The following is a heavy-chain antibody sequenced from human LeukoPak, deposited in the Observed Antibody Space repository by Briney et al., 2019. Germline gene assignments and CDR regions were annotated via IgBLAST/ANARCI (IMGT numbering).Heavy chain of an antibody. CDR3: ARHTIFGVAIFDY. CDR2: IYYSGST. V-gene: IGHV4-39*07. Sequence: PSETLSLTCTVSGGSISSSSYYWGWIRQPPGKGLEWIGSIYYSGSTYYNPSLKSRVTISVDTSKNQFSLKLSSVTAADTAVYYCARHTIFGVAIFDYWGQGTLVTVSS. J-gene: IGHJ4*02. D-gene: IGHD3-3*01. CDR1: GGSISSSSYY.